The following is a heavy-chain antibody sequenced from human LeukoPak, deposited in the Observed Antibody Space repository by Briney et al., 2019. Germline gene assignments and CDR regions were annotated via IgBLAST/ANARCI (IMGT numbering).Heavy chain of an antibody. V-gene: IGHV1-58*02. D-gene: IGHD3-22*01. CDR3: AASSGYYFDYYYYYMDV. J-gene: IGHJ6*03. Sequence: ASVKVSCKASGFTFTSSAMQWVRQARGQRLEWIGWIVVGSGNTNYAQKFQERVTITRDMSTSTAYMGLSSLRSEDTAVCYCAASSGYYFDYYYYYMDVWGKGTTVTVSS. CDR2: IVVGSGNT. CDR1: GFTFTSSA.